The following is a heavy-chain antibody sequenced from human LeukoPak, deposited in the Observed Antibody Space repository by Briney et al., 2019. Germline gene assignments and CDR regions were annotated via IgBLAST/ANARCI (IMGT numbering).Heavy chain of an antibody. CDR1: GDSVSSNSAA. V-gene: IGHV6-1*01. D-gene: IGHD6-13*01. J-gene: IGHJ5*02. CDR2: TYYRSKWYN. Sequence: SQTLSLTCAISGDSVSSNSAAWNWIRQSPSRGLEWLGRTYYRSKWYNDYAVSVKSRITINPDTSKNQFSLQLNSVTPGDTAVYYCARAWKQQLVAPLEYNWFDPWGQGTLVTVSS. CDR3: ARAWKQQLVAPLEYNWFDP.